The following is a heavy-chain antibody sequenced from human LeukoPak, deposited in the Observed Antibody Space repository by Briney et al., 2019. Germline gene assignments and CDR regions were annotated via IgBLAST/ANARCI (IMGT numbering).Heavy chain of an antibody. CDR1: GGSIRGSSYY. Sequence: SETLSLTCTVSGGSIRGSSYYWGWIRQPPGKGLEWIGSIYYSGTTYYNPSLKSRVTISVDMSKNQFSLKVNSVTAADTAVYYCARRAGGSYSIVQHWGQGTLVTVS. J-gene: IGHJ1*01. V-gene: IGHV4-39*01. D-gene: IGHD3-16*01. CDR2: IYYSGTT. CDR3: ARRAGGSYSIVQH.